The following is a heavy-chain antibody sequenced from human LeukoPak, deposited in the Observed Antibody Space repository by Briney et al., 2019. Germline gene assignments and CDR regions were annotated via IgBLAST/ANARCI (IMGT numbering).Heavy chain of an antibody. CDR3: ARFRSGTWYFDY. Sequence: SETLSLTCPFSVGPIRVNYWSWARQPPGKGLEWIGYIYYSGSTNYNPSLKSRVTISVDTSKNQFSLKLSSVTAADTSVYYCARFRSGTWYFDYWGQGTLVTVSS. CDR2: IYYSGST. J-gene: IGHJ4*02. V-gene: IGHV4-59*01. D-gene: IGHD3-10*01. CDR1: VGPIRVNY.